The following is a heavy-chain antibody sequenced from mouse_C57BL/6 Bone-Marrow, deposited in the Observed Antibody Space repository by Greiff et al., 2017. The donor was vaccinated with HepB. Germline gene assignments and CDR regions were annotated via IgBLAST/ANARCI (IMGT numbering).Heavy chain of an antibody. CDR2: IDPSDSYT. Sequence: VQLQQPGAELVRPWTSVKLSCKASGYTFTSYWMHWVKQRPGQGLEWIGVIDPSDSYTNYNQKFKGKATLTVDTSSSTAYMQLSSLTSEDSAVYYCAREDYAPYYFDYWGQGTTLTVSS. V-gene: IGHV1-59*01. J-gene: IGHJ2*01. CDR1: GYTFTSYW. D-gene: IGHD2-4*01. CDR3: AREDYAPYYFDY.